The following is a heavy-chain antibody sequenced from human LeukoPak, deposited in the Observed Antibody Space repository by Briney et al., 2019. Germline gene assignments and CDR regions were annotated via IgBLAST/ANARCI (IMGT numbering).Heavy chain of an antibody. CDR3: ARDIVVAPAENDAFDI. J-gene: IGHJ3*02. V-gene: IGHV1-2*02. CDR2: IIPNSGGT. D-gene: IGHD2-2*01. CDR1: GYTFTGYY. Sequence: ASVKVSCKASGYTFTGYYMHWVRQAPGQGLEWMGWIIPNSGGTNYAQKFQGRVTMARDTSISTAYMELSRLRSDDTAVYYCARDIVVAPAENDAFDISGQGTMVTVSS.